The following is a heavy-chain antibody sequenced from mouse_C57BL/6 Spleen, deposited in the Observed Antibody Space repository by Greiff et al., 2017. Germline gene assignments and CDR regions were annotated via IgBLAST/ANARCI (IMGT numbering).Heavy chain of an antibody. J-gene: IGHJ1*03. D-gene: IGHD6-1*01. CDR1: GFTFTDYY. CDR2: IRNKANGYTT. V-gene: IGHV7-3*01. CDR3: ARTTGSGYFDV. Sequence: EVKVVESGGGLVQSGGSLSLSCAASGFTFTDYYMSWVRQPPGKALEWLGFIRNKANGYTTEYSASVQGRFTLSRDNSQSILYLKKNALGAEDSATYYCARTTGSGYFDVWGTGTTVTVSS.